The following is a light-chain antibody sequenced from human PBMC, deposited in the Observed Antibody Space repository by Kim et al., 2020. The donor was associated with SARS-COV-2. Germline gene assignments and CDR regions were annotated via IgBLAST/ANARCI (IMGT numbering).Light chain of an antibody. J-gene: IGLJ2*01. CDR2: KDT. CDR1: ALPKQY. V-gene: IGLV3-25*03. Sequence: PGQTATVTCSGDALPKQYAYWYQQKPGQAPVVVIYKDTERSSGIPERFSGSSSGTTVTLTISGVQAEDEADYYCQSTDSSGTYVIFGGGTQLTVL. CDR3: QSTDSSGTYVI.